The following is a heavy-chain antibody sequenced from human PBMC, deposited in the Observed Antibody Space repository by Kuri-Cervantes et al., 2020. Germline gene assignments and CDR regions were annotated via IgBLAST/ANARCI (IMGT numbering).Heavy chain of an antibody. CDR2: ISSSSSYI. CDR3: ARGGNIWNYRSYFDY. Sequence: GESLKISCAASGFTFSSYSMHWVRQAPGKGLEWVSSISSSSSYIYYTVSVKGRFTISRDNAKNSLFLQMNSLRAEDTAVYYCARGGNIWNYRSYFDYWGQGTLVTVSS. V-gene: IGHV3-21*01. D-gene: IGHD1-7*01. CDR1: GFTFSSYS. J-gene: IGHJ4*02.